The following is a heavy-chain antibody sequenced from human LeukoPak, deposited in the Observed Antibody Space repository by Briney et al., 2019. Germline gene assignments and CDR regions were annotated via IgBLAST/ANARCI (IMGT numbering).Heavy chain of an antibody. Sequence: GGSRRLPCAASGVTFSSYGMHWVRQAPGKGLEWVAVISYDGSNKYYADSVKGRFTISRDNSKNTLYLQMNSLRAEDTAVYYCARTSEAGTRPYYFDYWGQGTLVTVSS. CDR3: ARTSEAGTRPYYFDY. CDR1: GVTFSSYG. D-gene: IGHD6-19*01. CDR2: ISYDGSNK. J-gene: IGHJ4*02. V-gene: IGHV3-30*03.